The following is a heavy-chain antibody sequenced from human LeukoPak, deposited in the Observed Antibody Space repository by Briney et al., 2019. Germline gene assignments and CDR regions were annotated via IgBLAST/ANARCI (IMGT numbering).Heavy chain of an antibody. V-gene: IGHV4-30-4*01. CDR3: ARADCSSTSCYKRYADYYYGMDV. J-gene: IGHJ6*02. Sequence: SETLSLTRTVSGGSISSGDYYWSWIRQPPGKGLEWIGYIYYSGSTYYNPSLKSRVTISVDTSKNQFSLKLSSVTAADTAVYYCARADCSSTSCYKRYADYYYGMDVWGQGATVTVSS. CDR2: IYYSGST. D-gene: IGHD2-2*02. CDR1: GGSISSGDYY.